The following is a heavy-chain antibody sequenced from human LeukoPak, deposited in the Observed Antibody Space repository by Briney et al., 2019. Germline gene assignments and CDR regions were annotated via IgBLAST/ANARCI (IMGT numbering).Heavy chain of an antibody. CDR3: ARVRDYYDSSGYHYYDYGMDV. V-gene: IGHV3-64*01. CDR1: GFRFNTYA. Sequence: GGSLRLSCTASGFRFNTYAMHWVRQAPGKGLEYVSTISSNGDITYYANSVKGRVTISRDNSKNTLYLQMGSLRAEDMAVYYCARVRDYYDSSGYHYYDYGMDVWGQGTTVIVSS. D-gene: IGHD3-22*01. J-gene: IGHJ6*02. CDR2: ISSNGDIT.